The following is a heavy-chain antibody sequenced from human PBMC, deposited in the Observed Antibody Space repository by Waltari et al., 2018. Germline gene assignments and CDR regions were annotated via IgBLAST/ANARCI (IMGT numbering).Heavy chain of an antibody. CDR1: GGSISSSSYY. CDR2: IYYSGST. V-gene: IGHV4-39*07. D-gene: IGHD4-17*01. CDR3: ARRDYDGPFDY. Sequence: QLQLQESGPGLVKPSETLSLTCTVSGGSISSSSYYWGWIRQPPGKGLEWSGSIYYSGSTYYNPSLKSRVTISVDTSKNQFSLKLSSVTAADTAVYYCARRDYDGPFDYWGQGTLVTVSS. J-gene: IGHJ4*02.